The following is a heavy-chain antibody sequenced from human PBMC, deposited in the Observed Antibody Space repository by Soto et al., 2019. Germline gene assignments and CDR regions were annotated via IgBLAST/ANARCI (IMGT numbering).Heavy chain of an antibody. Sequence: GGSLRLSCAASGFSVSSDYMNWVRQDPVKGLEWISVIYSGGSTYYADSVRGRFTISRDNSENMLFLQMDSLRVEDTAVYYCARARKWNDLDIWGQGTMVTVSS. CDR1: GFSVSSDY. V-gene: IGHV3-53*01. CDR3: ARARKWNDLDI. CDR2: IYSGGST. D-gene: IGHD1-1*01. J-gene: IGHJ3*02.